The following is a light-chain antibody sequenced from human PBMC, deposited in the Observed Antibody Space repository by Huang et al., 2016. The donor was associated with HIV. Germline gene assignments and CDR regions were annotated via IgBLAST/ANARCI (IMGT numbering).Light chain of an antibody. J-gene: IGKJ2*02. CDR1: QSVSSN. CDR2: DAS. V-gene: IGKV3-15*01. Sequence: EIVMTQSLATLSVSPGERATLSCRASQSVSSNLAWYQQKPGQAPRLLIYDASSRATGIPARFSGSASGTGFTLTISSLQSEDFAVYYCQQYSNWPLWTFGQGTKLEIK. CDR3: QQYSNWPLWT.